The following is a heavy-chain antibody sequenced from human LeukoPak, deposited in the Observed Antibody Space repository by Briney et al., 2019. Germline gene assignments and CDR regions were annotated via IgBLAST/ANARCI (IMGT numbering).Heavy chain of an antibody. CDR2: INAGNGST. CDR3: ARTNGHSYYYYMDV. D-gene: IGHD2-8*01. Sequence: GASVKVSCKASGYTFTSYAMHWVRQAPGQRLEWMGWINAGNGSTKYSQKFQGRVTITRDTSASTAYMELSSLRPEDTAMYYCARTNGHSYYYYMDVWGTGTTVTVSS. J-gene: IGHJ6*03. CDR1: GYTFTSYA. V-gene: IGHV1-3*01.